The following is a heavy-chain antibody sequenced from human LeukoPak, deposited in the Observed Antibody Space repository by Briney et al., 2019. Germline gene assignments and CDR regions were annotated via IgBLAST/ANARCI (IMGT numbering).Heavy chain of an antibody. D-gene: IGHD3-9*01. J-gene: IGHJ4*02. CDR1: GGTFSSYA. CDR3: ALRGYDILTGFDY. Sequence: ASVKVSCKASGGTFSSYAISWVRQAPGQGLEWMGGIIPISGTANYAQKFQGRVTITADESTSTAYMELSSLRSEDTAVYYCALRGYDILTGFDYWGQGTLVTVSS. V-gene: IGHV1-69*13. CDR2: IIPISGTA.